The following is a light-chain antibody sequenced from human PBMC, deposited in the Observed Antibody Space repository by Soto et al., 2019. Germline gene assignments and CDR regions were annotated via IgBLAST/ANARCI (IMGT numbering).Light chain of an antibody. Sequence: QCLLTQPPSASGSLGQSLTISCTGTISDIGAYIYVSWYQQHPGKAPKNIISEVSRRPSGVPERFSGSKSGNTASLTVSGLQADDEGHYYCSSYAGSNNFVFGTGTKVTVL. CDR2: EVS. CDR1: ISDIGAYIY. V-gene: IGLV2-8*01. J-gene: IGLJ1*01. CDR3: SSYAGSNNFV.